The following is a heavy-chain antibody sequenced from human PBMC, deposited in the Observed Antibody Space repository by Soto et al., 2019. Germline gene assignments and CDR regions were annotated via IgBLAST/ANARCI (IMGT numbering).Heavy chain of an antibody. CDR1: GYTLTELS. D-gene: IGHD2-15*01. CDR3: ETAPLYCSGGSCQLTKAFDI. CDR2: FDPEDGET. Sequence: ASVKVSCKVSGYTLTELSMHCVRQAPGKGLEWMGGFDPEDGETIYAQKFQGRVTMTEDTSTDTAYMELSSLRSEDTAVYYCETAPLYCSGGSCQLTKAFDIWGQGTMVTVSS. J-gene: IGHJ3*02. V-gene: IGHV1-24*01.